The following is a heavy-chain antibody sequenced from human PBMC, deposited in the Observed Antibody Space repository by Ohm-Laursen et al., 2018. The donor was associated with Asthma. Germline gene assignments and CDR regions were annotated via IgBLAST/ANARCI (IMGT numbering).Heavy chain of an antibody. J-gene: IGHJ4*02. CDR1: GGSISSGGYY. CDR2: IYYSGST. D-gene: IGHD4-17*01. Sequence: TLSLTCTVSGGSISSGGYYWSWIRQHPGKGLEWIGYIYYSGSTYYNPSLKSRVTISVDTSKNQFSLKLSSVTAVDTAVYYCARDRHGDYAFDYWGQGTLVTVSS. V-gene: IGHV4-31*03. CDR3: ARDRHGDYAFDY.